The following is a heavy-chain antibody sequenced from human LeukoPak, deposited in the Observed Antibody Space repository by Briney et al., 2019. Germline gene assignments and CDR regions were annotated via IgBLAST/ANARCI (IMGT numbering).Heavy chain of an antibody. CDR1: GGSISSDY. CDR2: IYYSGST. CDR3: ARERAQPLFYGMDV. V-gene: IGHV4-59*01. J-gene: IGHJ6*02. Sequence: SETLSITCTVSGGSISSDYWSCIRQPPGKGLEWIGNIYYSGSTNYNPSLKSRVTISVDTSKNQFSLKLSSVTAADTAVYYCARERAQPLFYGMDVWGQGTTVTVSS. D-gene: IGHD2-2*01.